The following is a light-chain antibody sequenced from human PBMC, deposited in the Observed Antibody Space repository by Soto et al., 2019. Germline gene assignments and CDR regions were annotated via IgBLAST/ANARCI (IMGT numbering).Light chain of an antibody. Sequence: QSVLTQPASVSVSPGQSITISCTGTSSDVGGYNYVSWYQQHPGKAPKLMIYEVSNRPSGVSNRFSGSKSGNTASLTISGLQAEDEADYYCSSYTSSSTLALYVFGTGTKVTVL. J-gene: IGLJ1*01. V-gene: IGLV2-14*01. CDR1: SSDVGGYNY. CDR3: SSYTSSSTLALYV. CDR2: EVS.